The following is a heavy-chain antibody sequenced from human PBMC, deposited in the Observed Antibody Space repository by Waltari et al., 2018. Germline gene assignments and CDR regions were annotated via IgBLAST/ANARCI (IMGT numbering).Heavy chain of an antibody. CDR3: ARVSWDTITRKGIDY. CDR2: IKQDGSEK. D-gene: IGHD1-26*01. CDR1: GFTLSTDW. V-gene: IGHV3-7*01. Sequence: EVQLVESGGDLVQPGGALRLSCAASGFTLSTDWRSWVREAPGKGLEWVANIKQDGSEKLYVDSVKGRFTISRDNARNSLYLQMNSLRGEDTAVYYCARVSWDTITRKGIDYWGLGTLVIVSS. J-gene: IGHJ4*02.